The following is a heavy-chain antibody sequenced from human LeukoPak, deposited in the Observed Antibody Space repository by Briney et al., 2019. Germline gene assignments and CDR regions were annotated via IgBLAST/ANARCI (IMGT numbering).Heavy chain of an antibody. J-gene: IGHJ4*02. CDR2: MNPNSGNT. V-gene: IGHV1-8*01. Sequence: ASVKVSCKASGYTFTSYDINWVRQATGQGLEWMGWMNPNSGNTGYAQKFQGRVTITRDTSASTAYMELSSLRSEDTAVYYCASGSYGYSCIDYWGQGTLVTVSS. CDR3: ASGSYGYSCIDY. CDR1: GYTFTSYD. D-gene: IGHD5-18*01.